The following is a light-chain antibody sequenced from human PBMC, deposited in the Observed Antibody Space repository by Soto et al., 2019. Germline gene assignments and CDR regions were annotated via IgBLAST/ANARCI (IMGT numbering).Light chain of an antibody. CDR3: GTWDSSLSAVV. Sequence: QSVLTQPPSVSAAPGQKVTISCSGSSSNIGNNYVSWYQQLPGTAPKLLIYDNKKRPSGIPDRFSGSKSGTSATLGITGLQTGDEVDYYCGTWDSSLSAVVFGGGTKLTVL. CDR1: SSNIGNNY. CDR2: DNK. V-gene: IGLV1-51*01. J-gene: IGLJ2*01.